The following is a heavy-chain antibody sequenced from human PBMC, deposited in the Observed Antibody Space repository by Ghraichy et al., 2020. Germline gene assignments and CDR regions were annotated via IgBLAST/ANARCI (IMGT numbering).Heavy chain of an antibody. D-gene: IGHD4/OR15-4a*01. V-gene: IGHV3-15*01. J-gene: IGHJ4*02. CDR1: GFTFSNAW. Sequence: GGSLRLSCVVSGFTFSNAWMSWVRQAPGKGLEWVGRIKSKSDGGTIDYAAPVKGRFSISGDESKNTLYLQMNSLKTEDTAVYYCTRDKYGESQFDYWGQGTLVTVSS. CDR2: IKSKSDGGTI. CDR3: TRDKYGESQFDY.